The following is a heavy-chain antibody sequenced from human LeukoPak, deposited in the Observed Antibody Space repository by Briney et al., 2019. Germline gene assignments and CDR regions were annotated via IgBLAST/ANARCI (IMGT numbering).Heavy chain of an antibody. CDR2: VFYSGTT. CDR3: ARGVIAAGGNDFDY. J-gene: IGHJ4*02. Sequence: SETLSLTCTVSGGSISSGGYSWNWIRQPPGQGLEWIGCVFYSGTTYYNPSLKSRVSISVDTTKNQFSLKLSSVTAADTAVYYCARGVIAAGGNDFDYWGQGTLVTVSS. CDR1: GGSISSGGYS. D-gene: IGHD6-13*01. V-gene: IGHV4-30-4*07.